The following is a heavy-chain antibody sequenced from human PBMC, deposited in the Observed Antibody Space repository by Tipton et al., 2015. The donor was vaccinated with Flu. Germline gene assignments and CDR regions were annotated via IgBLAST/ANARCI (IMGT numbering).Heavy chain of an antibody. CDR1: GGSISSGGYS. J-gene: IGHJ5*02. D-gene: IGHD4-11*01. V-gene: IGHV4-30-2*01. Sequence: TLSLTCAVSGGSISSGGYSWSWIRQPPGKGLEWIGYIYHSGSTYYNPSLTSRVTISVDTSKNQFSLRLTSVTAADTAVYYCARRDYSNYVSEPKNWFDPWGQGTLVTVSS. CDR3: ARRDYSNYVSEPKNWFDP. CDR2: IYHSGST.